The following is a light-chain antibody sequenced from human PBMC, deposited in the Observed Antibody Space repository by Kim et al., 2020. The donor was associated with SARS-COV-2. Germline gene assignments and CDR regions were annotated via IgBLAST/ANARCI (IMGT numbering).Light chain of an antibody. J-gene: IGLJ1*01. Sequence: QSALTQPASVSGSPGQSITISCTGTSSDVSGYNYVSWYQQHPGKAPNLMIYDVSKRPSGVSNRFSGSKSGNTASLTISGLQAEDEADYYCSSYTSYSTYVFGTGTKVTVL. CDR1: SSDVSGYNY. V-gene: IGLV2-14*01. CDR3: SSYTSYSTYV. CDR2: DVS.